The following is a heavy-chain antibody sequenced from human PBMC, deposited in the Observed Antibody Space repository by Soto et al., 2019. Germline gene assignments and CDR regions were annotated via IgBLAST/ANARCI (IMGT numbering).Heavy chain of an antibody. V-gene: IGHV3-23*01. Sequence: EVQLLESGGGPVQPGGSLRLSCAASGFSFSTYAMNWVRQAPGKGLEWVSGISGSGGTTYYADSVKGRSAISRDNSKNTLYLLLNSLRADDTAIYYCAKAYEFWSGYSLTYYYYMDVWGKGTTVTVSS. D-gene: IGHD3-3*01. CDR1: GFSFSTYA. CDR2: ISGSGGTT. CDR3: AKAYEFWSGYSLTYYYYMDV. J-gene: IGHJ6*03.